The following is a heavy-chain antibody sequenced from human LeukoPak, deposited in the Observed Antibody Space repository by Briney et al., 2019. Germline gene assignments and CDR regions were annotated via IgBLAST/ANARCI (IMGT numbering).Heavy chain of an antibody. D-gene: IGHD3-3*01. CDR2: INPNSGGT. J-gene: IGHJ4*02. CDR3: ARDDYDFWSALTD. V-gene: IGHV1-2*02. CDR1: GYTFTGYY. Sequence: GASVKVSCKASGYTFTGYYMHWVRQAPGQGLEWMGWINPNSGGTNYAQKFQGRVTMTRDTSISTAYMELSRLRSDDTAVYYCARDDYDFWSALTDWGQGTLVTVSS.